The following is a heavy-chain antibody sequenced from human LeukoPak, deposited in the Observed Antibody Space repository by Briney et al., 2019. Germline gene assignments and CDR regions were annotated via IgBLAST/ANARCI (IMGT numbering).Heavy chain of an antibody. J-gene: IGHJ4*02. CDR1: GFMFSSYW. Sequence: GGSLRLSCAASGFMFSSYWMSWVRQAPGKGLEWVADIKEDGSEKSYVDSVKGRFTISRDNAKNSLYLQMNSLRAEDTAVYYCARDYSGWGQGTLVTVSS. CDR3: ARDYSG. CDR2: IKEDGSEK. D-gene: IGHD1-26*01. V-gene: IGHV3-7*01.